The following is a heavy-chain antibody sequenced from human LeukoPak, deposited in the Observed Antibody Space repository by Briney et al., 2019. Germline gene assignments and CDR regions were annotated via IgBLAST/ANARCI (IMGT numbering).Heavy chain of an antibody. V-gene: IGHV1-46*01. CDR1: GYTVTSYY. CDR2: INPSGGST. J-gene: IGHJ4*02. Sequence: ASVKVSCKASGYTVTSYYMHWVRQAPGQGLEWMGIINPSGGSTSYAQKFQGRVTMTRDMSTSTVYMELSSLRSEDTAVYYCAREGYDYVWGSYRFGYYFDYWGQGTLVTVSS. D-gene: IGHD3-16*02. CDR3: AREGYDYVWGSYRFGYYFDY.